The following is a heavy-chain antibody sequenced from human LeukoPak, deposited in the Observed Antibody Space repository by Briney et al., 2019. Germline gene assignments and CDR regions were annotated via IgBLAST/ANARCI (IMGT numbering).Heavy chain of an antibody. Sequence: GSLRLSCAASGFTFSRHWMSWVRQAPGKGLEWVASIKPDGSAKYYVDSVKGQFIISRDNVENSLSLQMNSLRAEDTTMYYCARLPGLSTIYDLWGQGTLVTVSS. J-gene: IGHJ5*02. CDR3: ARLPGLSTIYDL. CDR1: GFTFSRHW. CDR2: IKPDGSAK. V-gene: IGHV3-7*01. D-gene: IGHD1-1*01.